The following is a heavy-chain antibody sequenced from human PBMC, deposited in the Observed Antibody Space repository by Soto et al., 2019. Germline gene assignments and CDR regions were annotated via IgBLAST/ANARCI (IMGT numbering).Heavy chain of an antibody. Sequence: AAVKVSCKASGYTFTSYGIHWVRQAPGQRLEWTGWINDGNGNTKYSEKFQGRVTITRDTSASKDYMEMSSMRSEDTAVYYCARDPNDSSAYYHHHYYRLDVWAQRTSEPVSS. J-gene: IGHJ6*02. V-gene: IGHV1-3*01. CDR3: ARDPNDSSAYYHHHYYRLDV. CDR2: INDGNGNT. D-gene: IGHD3-22*01. CDR1: GYTFTSYG.